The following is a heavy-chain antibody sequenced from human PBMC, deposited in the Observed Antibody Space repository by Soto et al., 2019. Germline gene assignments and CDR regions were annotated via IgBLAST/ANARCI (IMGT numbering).Heavy chain of an antibody. CDR2: IYSGGST. CDR3: ARDRRMVRGAYYYGMDV. CDR1: GFTVSSNY. V-gene: IGHV3-53*01. D-gene: IGHD3-10*01. J-gene: IGHJ6*02. Sequence: PGGSLRLSCAASGFTVSSNYMSWVRQAPGKGLEWVSVIYSGGSTYYADSVKGRFTISRDNSKNTLYLQMNSLRAEDTAMYYCARDRRMVRGAYYYGMDVWGQGTTVTVSS.